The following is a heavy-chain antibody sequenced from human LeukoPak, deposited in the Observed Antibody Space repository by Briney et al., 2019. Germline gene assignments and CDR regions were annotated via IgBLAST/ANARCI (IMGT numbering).Heavy chain of an antibody. J-gene: IGHJ4*02. CDR1: GGSFSGYY. CDR3: ARTVIAGARHFDY. CDR2: INHSGST. V-gene: IGHV4-34*01. D-gene: IGHD6-19*01. Sequence: SETLSLTCAVYGGSFSGYYWTWIRQPPGKGLEWIGEINHSGSTKYNQSLKSRVTISVDTSKNQFSLKLSSVAAADTAVYYCARTVIAGARHFDYWGQGTLVTVSS.